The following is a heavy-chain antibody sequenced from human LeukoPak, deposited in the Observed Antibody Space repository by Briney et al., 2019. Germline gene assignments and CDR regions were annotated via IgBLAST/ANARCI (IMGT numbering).Heavy chain of an antibody. CDR3: ATYRQVLLPFES. CDR1: GFTLSSYA. CDR2: IRDSGGST. Sequence: GGSLRLSCVASGFTLSSYAMSWVRQAPGKGLEWVSGIRDSGGSTYYADSVRGRFTISRDNSKSTLSLQMNSLRAEDTAIYYCATYRQVLLPFESWGQGTLVTVSS. D-gene: IGHD2-8*02. V-gene: IGHV3-23*01. J-gene: IGHJ4*02.